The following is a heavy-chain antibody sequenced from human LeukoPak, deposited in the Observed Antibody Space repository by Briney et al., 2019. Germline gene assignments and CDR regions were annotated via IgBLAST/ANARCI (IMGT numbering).Heavy chain of an antibody. V-gene: IGHV1-8*01. J-gene: IGHJ4*02. CDR3: ARGSEVWFGELFSSNYFDY. D-gene: IGHD3-10*01. CDR2: MNPNSGNT. CDR1: GYTFTSYG. Sequence: ASVKVSCKASGYTFTSYGVSWVRQATGQGLEWMGWMNPNSGNTGYAQKFQGRVTMTRNTSISTAYMELSSLRSEDTAVYYCARGSEVWFGELFSSNYFDYWGQGTLVTVSS.